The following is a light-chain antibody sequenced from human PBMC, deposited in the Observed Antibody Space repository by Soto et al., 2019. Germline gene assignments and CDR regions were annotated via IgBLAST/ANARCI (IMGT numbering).Light chain of an antibody. CDR2: GAS. CDR1: QSISTY. V-gene: IGKV1-39*01. J-gene: IGKJ2*01. CDR3: QQGYSTPDT. Sequence: DIRMTQSPSSLSASVGDRVTITCRASQSISTYLNWYQQKLGKAPKLLIYGASNLQSGVPSRFSGSGYGTDFTLTISTLQPEDFAAYYCQQGYSTPDTFGQGTKLEIK.